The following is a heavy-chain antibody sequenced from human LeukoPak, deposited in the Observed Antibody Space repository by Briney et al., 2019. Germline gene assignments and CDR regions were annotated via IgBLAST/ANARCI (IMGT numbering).Heavy chain of an antibody. CDR1: GGSFSGYY. Sequence: SETLSLTCAVYGGSFSGYYWSWIRQPPGKGLEWIGEINHSGSTNYNPSLKSRVTISVDTSKNQFSLKLSSVTAADTAVYYCARHDLWFGELGYFDYWGQGTLVTVSS. CDR3: ARHDLWFGELGYFDY. V-gene: IGHV4-34*01. J-gene: IGHJ4*02. CDR2: INHSGST. D-gene: IGHD3-10*01.